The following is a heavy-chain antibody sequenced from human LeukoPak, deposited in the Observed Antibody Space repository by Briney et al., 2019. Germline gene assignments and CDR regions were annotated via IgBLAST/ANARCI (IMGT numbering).Heavy chain of an antibody. CDR2: IDPSDSET. Sequence: PGESLKISCKASGYSFTIYWIGWVRQMPGKGLEWMGIIDPSDSETRYTPSFQGQVIISVDKSLTTAYLQWNSLRASDTAMYYCARQTAMGRSGDYWGQGTLVTVSS. J-gene: IGHJ4*02. V-gene: IGHV5-51*01. CDR3: ARQTAMGRSGDY. CDR1: GYSFTIYW. D-gene: IGHD5-18*01.